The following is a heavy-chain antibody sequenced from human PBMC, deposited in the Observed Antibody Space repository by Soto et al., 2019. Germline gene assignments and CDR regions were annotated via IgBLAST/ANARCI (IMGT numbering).Heavy chain of an antibody. J-gene: IGHJ6*02. CDR2: ISAYNGNT. D-gene: IGHD6-6*01. V-gene: IGHV1-18*01. Sequence: VSCKASGYTFTSYGISWVRQAPGQGLEWMGWISAYNGNTNYAQKLQGRVTMTTDTSTSTAYMELRSLRSDDTAVYYCARVGSSSSRYYYYYGMDVWGQGTTVTVSS. CDR1: GYTFTSYG. CDR3: ARVGSSSSRYYYYYGMDV.